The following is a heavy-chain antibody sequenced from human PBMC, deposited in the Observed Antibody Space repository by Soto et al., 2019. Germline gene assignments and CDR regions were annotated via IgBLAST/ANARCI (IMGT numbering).Heavy chain of an antibody. CDR3: AGFVVPASRNTGFDY. Sequence: LSLTCTVSGVSINTNNYYWGWVRQPPGKGLEWIGNIFYSGSTFYNPSLRSRLTISVDTSKNQFSLRLNSVTAADAAVYYCAGFVVPASRNTGFDYWGQGTLVTVSS. D-gene: IGHD2-15*01. CDR2: IFYSGST. V-gene: IGHV4-39*01. CDR1: GVSINTNNYY. J-gene: IGHJ4*02.